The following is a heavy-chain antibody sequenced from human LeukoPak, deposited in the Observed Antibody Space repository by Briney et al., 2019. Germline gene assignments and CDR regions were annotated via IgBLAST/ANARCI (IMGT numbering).Heavy chain of an antibody. CDR3: ARGGLYDYVWGSFRPLDY. CDR2: ISSSSSYI. J-gene: IGHJ4*02. CDR1: GFTFSSYS. D-gene: IGHD3-16*02. Sequence: PGGSLRLSCAASGFTFSSYSMNWVRQAPGKGLEWVSSISSSSSYIYYADSVKGRFTISRDNAKNSLYLQMNSLRAEDTAEYYCARGGLYDYVWGSFRPLDYWGQGTLVTVSS. V-gene: IGHV3-21*01.